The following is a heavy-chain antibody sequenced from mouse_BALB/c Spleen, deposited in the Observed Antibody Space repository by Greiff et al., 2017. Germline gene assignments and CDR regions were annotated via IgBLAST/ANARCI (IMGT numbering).Heavy chain of an antibody. J-gene: IGHJ3*01. D-gene: IGHD2-3*01. CDR1: GFTFSSYT. V-gene: IGHV5-9*03. CDR2: ISSGGGNT. CDR3: ASYGYFSWFAY. Sequence: EVKLVESGGGLVKPGGSLKLSCAASGFTFSSYTMSWVRQTPEKRLEWVATISSGGGNTYYPDSVKGRFTISRDNAKNNLYLQMSSLRSEDTALYYCASYGYFSWFAYWGQGTLVTVSA.